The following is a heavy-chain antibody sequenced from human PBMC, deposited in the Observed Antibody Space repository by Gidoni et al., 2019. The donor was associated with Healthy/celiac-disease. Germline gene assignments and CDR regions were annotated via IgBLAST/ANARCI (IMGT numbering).Heavy chain of an antibody. CDR3: ATGYCSGGSCEIDY. CDR2: IYYSGST. Sequence: QLQLQESGPGLVKPSETLSLTCTVPGGSISSSSYYWGWIRQPPGKGLEWIGSIYYSGSTYYNPSLKSRVTISVDTSKNQFSLKLSSVTAADTAVYYCATGYCSGGSCEIDYWGQGTLVTVSS. D-gene: IGHD2-15*01. CDR1: GGSISSSSYY. J-gene: IGHJ4*02. V-gene: IGHV4-39*07.